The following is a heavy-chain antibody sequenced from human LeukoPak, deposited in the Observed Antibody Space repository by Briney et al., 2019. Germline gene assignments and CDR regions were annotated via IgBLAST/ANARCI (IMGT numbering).Heavy chain of an antibody. J-gene: IGHJ3*02. D-gene: IGHD6-13*01. V-gene: IGHV3-30-3*01. CDR3: ARVLPIRQQLERGAFDI. CDR1: GFTFSSYA. Sequence: GGSLRLSCAASGFTFSSYAMHWVRQAPGKGLEWVAVISYDGSNKYYADSVKGRFTISRDNSKNTLYLQMNSLRAEDTAVYYCARVLPIRQQLERGAFDIWGQGTMVTVSS. CDR2: ISYDGSNK.